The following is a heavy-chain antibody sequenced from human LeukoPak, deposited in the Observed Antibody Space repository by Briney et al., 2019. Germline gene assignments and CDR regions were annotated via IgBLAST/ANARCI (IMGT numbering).Heavy chain of an antibody. V-gene: IGHV3-30*18. CDR1: GFTFSSYG. D-gene: IGHD3-9*01. CDR3: AKSHYDILTGYHYYFDY. Sequence: GGSLRLSCAASGFTFSSYGMHWVRQAPGKGLEWVAVISYDGSNKYYADSVKGRFTISRDNSKNTLYLQMNSLRAEDTAVYYCAKSHYDILTGYHYYFDYWGQGTLVTVPS. J-gene: IGHJ4*02. CDR2: ISYDGSNK.